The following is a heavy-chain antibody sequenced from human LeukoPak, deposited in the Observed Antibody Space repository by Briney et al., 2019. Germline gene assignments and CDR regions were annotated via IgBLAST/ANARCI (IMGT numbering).Heavy chain of an antibody. D-gene: IGHD1-26*01. Sequence: ASVKVSCKASGYTFTSYYMHWVRQAPGQGLEWMGIINPSVGSTSYAQKFQGRVTMTRDTSTSTVYMELSSLRSEDTAVYYCARDQKGGSYYNYFDYWGQGTLVTVPS. J-gene: IGHJ4*02. V-gene: IGHV1-46*01. CDR2: INPSVGST. CDR3: ARDQKGGSYYNYFDY. CDR1: GYTFTSYY.